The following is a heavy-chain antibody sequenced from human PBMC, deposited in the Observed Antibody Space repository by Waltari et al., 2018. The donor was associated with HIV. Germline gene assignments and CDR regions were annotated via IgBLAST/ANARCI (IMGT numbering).Heavy chain of an antibody. V-gene: IGHV2-5*02. Sequence: QITLKESSPTLVKPTQTLTLTCTFSGFSLSTSGVGVGWIRQPPGKALQWLALIYWDNDKSYSPSLKSRLTSTKDTSKIQVVLTMTNMDPVDTATYYCAHRGGYSYGKFFDYWGQGTLVTVSS. CDR3: AHRGGYSYGKFFDY. CDR1: GFSLSTSGVG. J-gene: IGHJ4*02. CDR2: IYWDNDK. D-gene: IGHD5-18*01.